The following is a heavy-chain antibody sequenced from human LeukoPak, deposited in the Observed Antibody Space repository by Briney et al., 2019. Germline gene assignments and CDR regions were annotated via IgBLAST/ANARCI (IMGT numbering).Heavy chain of an antibody. J-gene: IGHJ4*02. CDR3: VRDRSGYPFDY. CDR1: GFTFSSYW. Sequence: PGGSLRLSCAASGFTFSSYWMSWVRQAPGKGLEWVANIKQDGSEEYYVDSVTGRFTISRDNAKNSLYLQMNSLRAEDTAVYYCVRDRSGYPFDYWGEGSLVGVCS. V-gene: IGHV3-7*04. CDR2: IKQDGSEE. D-gene: IGHD5-12*01.